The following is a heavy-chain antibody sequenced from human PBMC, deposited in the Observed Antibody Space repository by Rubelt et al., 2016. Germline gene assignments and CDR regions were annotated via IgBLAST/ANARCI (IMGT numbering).Heavy chain of an antibody. CDR2: IYYSGST. Sequence: QVQLQESGPGLVKPSETLSLTCTVSGGSISSYYWSWIRQPPGKGLEWIGYIYYSGSTNYNPSLKSRVTISVDTSKNQFSLKLSSVTAADTAVYYCARGDCSGGSCYKYWGQGTLVTVSS. CDR3: ARGDCSGGSCYKY. D-gene: IGHD2-15*01. CDR1: GGSISSYY. V-gene: IGHV4-59*01. J-gene: IGHJ4*02.